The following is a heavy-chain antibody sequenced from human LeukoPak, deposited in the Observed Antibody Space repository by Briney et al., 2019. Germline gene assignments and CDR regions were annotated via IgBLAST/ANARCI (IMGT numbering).Heavy chain of an antibody. CDR3: SRGQGCAY. V-gene: IGHV3-7*04. D-gene: IGHD2-8*01. Sequence: GGSPRLSCAASGFDFDNYWMTWVRQVPGKGLEWVANMNQDGSEQYYVDSVKGRFTISRDNGKKSLYLQMNSLRAEDTAVYYCSRGQGCAYWGQGTLVTVSS. CDR2: MNQDGSEQ. J-gene: IGHJ4*02. CDR1: GFDFDNYW.